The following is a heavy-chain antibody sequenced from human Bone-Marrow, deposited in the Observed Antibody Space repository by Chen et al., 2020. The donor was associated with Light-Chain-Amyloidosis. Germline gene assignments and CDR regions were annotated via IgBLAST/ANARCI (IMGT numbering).Heavy chain of an antibody. CDR3: ARDRGRFSYNRGGLDS. J-gene: IGHJ4*02. D-gene: IGHD3-10*01. Sequence: EVQLVESGGALVQPGGSLRLSCAASGFTLNTYWMHLVRQPPGGGLVWVARMPTDVTKTVYADSVKGRFTVSRDDAKNTLYLEMNSLRVEDTGLYFCARDRGRFSYNRGGLDSWGQGTLVTVSS. CDR2: MPTDVTKT. CDR1: GFTLNTYW. V-gene: IGHV3-74*01.